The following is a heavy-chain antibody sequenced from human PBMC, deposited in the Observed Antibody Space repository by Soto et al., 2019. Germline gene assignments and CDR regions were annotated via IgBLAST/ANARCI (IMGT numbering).Heavy chain of an antibody. V-gene: IGHV3-33*01. CDR2: IWYDGSNK. CDR1: GFTFSSYG. J-gene: IGHJ4*02. D-gene: IGHD2-15*01. Sequence: GGSLRLSCAASGFTFSSYGMHWVRQAPGKGLEWVAVIWYDGSNKYYADSVKGRFTISRDNSKNTLYLQMNSLRAEDTAVYYCARDMGLYCSGGSCYFFGFDYWGQGTLVTVSS. CDR3: ARDMGLYCSGGSCYFFGFDY.